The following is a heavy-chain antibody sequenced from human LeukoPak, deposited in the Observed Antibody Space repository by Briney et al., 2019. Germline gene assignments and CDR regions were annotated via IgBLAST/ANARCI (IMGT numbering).Heavy chain of an antibody. J-gene: IGHJ4*02. CDR1: GYTFTSYD. Sequence: ASVKVSCKASGYTFTSYDIYWLRQAPGQGPEWMGWMSPNSGNTGSAQRFQGRDTMTTDTSMSSAYMKLSNLRPEDTAVYYCARGSFSRWTTQSYFDYWGQGTLVTVSS. CDR2: MSPNSGNT. V-gene: IGHV1-8*01. CDR3: ARGSFSRWTTQSYFDY. D-gene: IGHD4-23*01.